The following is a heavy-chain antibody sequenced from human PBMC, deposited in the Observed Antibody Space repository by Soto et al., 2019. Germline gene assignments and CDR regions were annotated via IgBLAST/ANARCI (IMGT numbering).Heavy chain of an antibody. V-gene: IGHV3-15*07. CDR2: IKSKTDGGTT. CDR3: TTDMGYYDSSGYYYLATH. CDR1: GFTFSNAW. J-gene: IGHJ4*02. D-gene: IGHD3-22*01. Sequence: GGSLRLSCAASGFTFSNAWMNWVRQAPGKGLEWVGRIKSKTDGGTTDYAAPVKGRFTISRDDSKNTLYLQMNSLKTEDTAVYYCTTDMGYYDSSGYYYLATHWGQGTLVTISS.